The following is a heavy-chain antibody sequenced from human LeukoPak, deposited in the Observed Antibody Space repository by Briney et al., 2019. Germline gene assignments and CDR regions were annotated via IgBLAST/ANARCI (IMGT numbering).Heavy chain of an antibody. CDR1: GGSISSYY. D-gene: IGHD2-2*01. V-gene: IGHV4-59*08. CDR2: IYYSGST. CDR3: AKVEGYCSSTSCYSYYYYYYMDV. Sequence: PSETLSLTCTVSGGSISSYYWSWIRQPPGKGLEWIGYIYYSGSTNYNPSLKSRVTISVDTSKNQFSLKLSSVTAADTAVYYCAKVEGYCSSTSCYSYYYYYYMDVWGKGTTVTVSS. J-gene: IGHJ6*03.